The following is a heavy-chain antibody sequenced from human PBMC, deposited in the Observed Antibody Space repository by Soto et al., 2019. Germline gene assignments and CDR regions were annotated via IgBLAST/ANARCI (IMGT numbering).Heavy chain of an antibody. CDR2: IYYSGVT. Sequence: QVQLQESGPGLVKPSETLSLTCTVSGGSISTYYWTWIRQSPGKGLEWIGYIYYSGVTNYNHSLNSRVNLSVDTCKNQFSLELSSVTAADTAVYYCAREGCDYPRGFAHWGQGTLVTVSS. D-gene: IGHD4-17*01. J-gene: IGHJ4*02. CDR3: AREGCDYPRGFAH. V-gene: IGHV4-59*01. CDR1: GGSISTYY.